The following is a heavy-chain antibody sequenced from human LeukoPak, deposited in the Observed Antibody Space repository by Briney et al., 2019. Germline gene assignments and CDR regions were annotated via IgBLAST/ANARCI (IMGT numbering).Heavy chain of an antibody. CDR2: INPNSGGT. V-gene: IGHV1-2*02. D-gene: IGHD2-2*01. CDR1: GYTFTGYY. CDR3: ATYPGTVAPGGMDV. J-gene: IGHJ6*02. Sequence: ASVKVSCKTSGYTFTGYYMHWVRQAPGQGLEWMGWINPNSGGTNSAQTFQGRVSMTRDTSISTAHVELSRLGSDDMAFYYCATYPGTVAPGGMDVWGQGTTVTVSS.